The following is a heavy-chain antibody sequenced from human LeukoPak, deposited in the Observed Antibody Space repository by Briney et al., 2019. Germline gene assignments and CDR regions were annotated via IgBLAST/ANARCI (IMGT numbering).Heavy chain of an antibody. V-gene: IGHV3-74*01. Sequence: GGSLRLSCAASGFTFSSYWMHWVRQAPGKGLIWVSRINSDGSSTSYADSVKGRFTISGDNAKNTLYLQMNSLRAEDTAVYYCARDSWESGLDYFDYWGQGTLVTVSS. D-gene: IGHD1-26*01. CDR1: GFTFSSYW. CDR2: INSDGSST. CDR3: ARDSWESGLDYFDY. J-gene: IGHJ4*02.